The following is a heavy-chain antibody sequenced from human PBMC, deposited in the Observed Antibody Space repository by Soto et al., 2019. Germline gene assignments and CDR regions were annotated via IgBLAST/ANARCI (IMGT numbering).Heavy chain of an antibody. Sequence: QVRLVESGGGVVQPGRSLRLSCAASGFSFSSYGMHWVRQAPGKGLEWVAVIWYDESHRYFADSVKGRFTISRDSSKKTLYLQMSSLRAEDTAVYYCARDSSGRDAYPDYWGQGTQVTVSS. CDR2: IWYDESHR. D-gene: IGHD3-22*01. J-gene: IGHJ4*02. CDR3: ARDSSGRDAYPDY. V-gene: IGHV3-33*08. CDR1: GFSFSSYG.